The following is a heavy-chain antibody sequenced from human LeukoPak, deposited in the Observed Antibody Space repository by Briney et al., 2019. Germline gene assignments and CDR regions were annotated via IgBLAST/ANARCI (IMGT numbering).Heavy chain of an antibody. CDR3: AKKMTITGWLYYFDY. CDR1: GFTVSRKY. CDR2: ISDSGDST. D-gene: IGHD5-24*01. V-gene: IGHV3-23*01. Sequence: PGGSLRLSCAASGFTVSRKYMSWVRQAPGRGLEWVSAISDSGDSTYYADSVKGRFTVSRDNSKNTLYLQMNSLRAEDTAVYYCAKKMTITGWLYYFDYWGQGTLVTVSS. J-gene: IGHJ4*02.